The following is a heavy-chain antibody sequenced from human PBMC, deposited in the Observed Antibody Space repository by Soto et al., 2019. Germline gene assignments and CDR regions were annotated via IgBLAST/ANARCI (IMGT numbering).Heavy chain of an antibody. V-gene: IGHV3-23*01. Sequence: SGGSLRLSCAASGFTFSSYAMSWVRQAPGKGLEWVSAISGSGGSTYYADSVKGRFTISRDNSKNTLYLQMNSLRAEDTAVYYCAKDSRNNDYGDYESWGQGTLVTVSS. CDR1: GFTFSSYA. CDR2: ISGSGGST. J-gene: IGHJ5*02. CDR3: AKDSRNNDYGDYES. D-gene: IGHD4-17*01.